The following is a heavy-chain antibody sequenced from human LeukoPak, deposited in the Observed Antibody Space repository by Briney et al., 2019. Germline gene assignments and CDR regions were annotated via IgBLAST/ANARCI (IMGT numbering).Heavy chain of an antibody. Sequence: GASVKVSCKASGYTFTSYDINWVRQATGQGLAWMGWMNPNSGNTGYAQKFQGRVTMTRDTSISTAYMELSRLRSDDTAVYYCIWRQQLVRVDYWGQGTLVTVSS. J-gene: IGHJ4*02. D-gene: IGHD6-13*01. CDR1: GYTFTSYD. CDR2: MNPNSGNT. V-gene: IGHV1-8*01. CDR3: IWRQQLVRVDY.